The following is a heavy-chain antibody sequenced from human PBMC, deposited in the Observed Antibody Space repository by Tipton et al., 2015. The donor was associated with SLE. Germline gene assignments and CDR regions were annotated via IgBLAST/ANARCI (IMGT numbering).Heavy chain of an antibody. Sequence: QVQLVQSGAEVKRPGASVKVLCKASGYTFNSYDINWVRQASGQGLEWMGWMNPDSGNTGYAQKFQGRVTMTRDTSISTAYMELSSLRSDDTAVYYCAREGQFCSDGVCYTYWYFDLWGGGTQVTVSS. CDR1: GYTFNSYD. CDR3: AREGQFCSDGVCYTYWYFDL. J-gene: IGHJ2*01. V-gene: IGHV1-8*02. CDR2: MNPDSGNT. D-gene: IGHD2-8*01.